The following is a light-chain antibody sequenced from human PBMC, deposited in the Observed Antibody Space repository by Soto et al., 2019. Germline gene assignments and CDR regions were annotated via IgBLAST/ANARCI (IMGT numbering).Light chain of an antibody. V-gene: IGLV2-14*01. CDR3: SSYTSSSTLYV. Sequence: QSVLTQPASVSGSPGQSITISCTGTSSDVGGYNYVSWYQQHPGKAPKLMIYDVSNRPSGVSNRFSGSKSGNTASLTISGLQAEDEADYYFSSYTSSSTLYVFGPGTKLTVL. CDR1: SSDVGGYNY. CDR2: DVS. J-gene: IGLJ1*01.